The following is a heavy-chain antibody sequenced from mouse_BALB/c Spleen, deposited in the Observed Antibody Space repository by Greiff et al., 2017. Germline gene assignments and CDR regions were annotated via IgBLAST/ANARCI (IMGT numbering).Heavy chain of an antibody. J-gene: IGHJ4*01. CDR3: ARGNYAMDY. Sequence: EVQVVESGGGLVQPGGSLKLSCAASGFTFSSYGMSWVRQTPDKRLELVATINSNGGSTYYPDSVKGRFTISRDNAKNTLYLQMSSLKSEDTAMYYCARGNYAMDYWGQGTSVTVSS. CDR2: INSNGGST. V-gene: IGHV5-6-3*01. CDR1: GFTFSSYG.